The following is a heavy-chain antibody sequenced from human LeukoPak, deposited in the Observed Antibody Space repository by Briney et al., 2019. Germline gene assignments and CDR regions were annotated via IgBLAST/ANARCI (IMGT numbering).Heavy chain of an antibody. J-gene: IGHJ4*02. CDR1: GDSISYFY. Sequence: SETLSLTCSVSGDSISYFYWNWIRQPPGKGLEWIGYISYSGSTNYNPSLKSRVTISVDTSKNQFSLNLSSVTAADTAVYYCARGDSAYDHYDYWGQGTLVTVSS. CDR3: ARGDSAYDHYDY. V-gene: IGHV4-59*01. D-gene: IGHD5-12*01. CDR2: ISYSGST.